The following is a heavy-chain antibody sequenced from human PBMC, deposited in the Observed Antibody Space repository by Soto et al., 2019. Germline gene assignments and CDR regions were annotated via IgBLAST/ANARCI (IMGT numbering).Heavy chain of an antibody. CDR2: ISGSGGST. D-gene: IGHD2-15*01. J-gene: IGHJ6*02. V-gene: IGHV3-23*01. CDR1: GFILSSYG. CDR3: AGCSSGTCHILGMDV. Sequence: EVQLLESGGGVVQPGGSLRLSCAASGFILSSYGMSWVRQAPGKGLEWVSVISGSGGSTYYADSVKGRFTISRDNSKNTLYLQMNSLRAEDTAVYYCAGCSSGTCHILGMDVWGQGTTVTVSS.